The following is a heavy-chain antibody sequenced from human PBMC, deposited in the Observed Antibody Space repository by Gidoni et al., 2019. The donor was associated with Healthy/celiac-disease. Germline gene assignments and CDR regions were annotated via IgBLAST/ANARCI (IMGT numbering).Heavy chain of an antibody. J-gene: IGHJ6*02. D-gene: IGHD4-17*01. CDR3: ARRSDSSYGDYGYYGMDV. V-gene: IGHV4-59*08. CDR1: GGSISSYY. CDR2: IYYSGST. Sequence: QVQLQESGPGLVKPSETLSLTCTVSGGSISSYYWSWIRQPPGKGLEWIGYIYYSGSTNYNPSLKSRVTISVDTSKNQFSLKLSSVTAADTAVYYCARRSDSSYGDYGYYGMDVWGQGTTVTVSS.